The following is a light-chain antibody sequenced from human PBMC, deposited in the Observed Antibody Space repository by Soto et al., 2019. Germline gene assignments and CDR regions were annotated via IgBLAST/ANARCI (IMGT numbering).Light chain of an antibody. Sequence: EVVLTQSPGTLSLSPGERATLSCRASQSVGSSYLAWYQQRPGQAPRLLIYDSSSRATGIPDRFSASGSGTDFTLTISRREPEDFAVYYCQQYGSSPPITFGQGTRLEIK. CDR2: DSS. J-gene: IGKJ5*01. V-gene: IGKV3-20*01. CDR3: QQYGSSPPIT. CDR1: QSVGSSY.